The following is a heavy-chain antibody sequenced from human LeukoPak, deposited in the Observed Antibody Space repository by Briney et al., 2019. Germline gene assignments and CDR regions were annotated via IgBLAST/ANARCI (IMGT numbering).Heavy chain of an antibody. Sequence: PSETLSLTCTVSGGSISSYYWGWIRQPPGKGLEWIGSIYYSGSTYYNPSLKSRVTISVDTSKNQFSLKLSSVTAADTAVYYCAGGGGPSMIVVVLADYWGQGTLVTVSS. CDR3: AGGGGPSMIVVVLADY. CDR1: GGSISSYY. V-gene: IGHV4-39*07. D-gene: IGHD3-22*01. J-gene: IGHJ4*02. CDR2: IYYSGST.